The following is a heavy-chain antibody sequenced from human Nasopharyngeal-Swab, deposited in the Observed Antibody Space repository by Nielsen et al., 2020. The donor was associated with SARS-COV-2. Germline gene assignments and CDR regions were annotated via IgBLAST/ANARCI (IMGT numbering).Heavy chain of an antibody. J-gene: IGHJ6*02. CDR2: ISSSGSTI. CDR3: ARDLRSGYDGYYYYGMDV. Sequence: GSLRLSCAASGFTFSDYYMSWIRQAPGKGLEWVSYISSSGSTIYYADSVKGRFTISRDNAKNSLYLQMNSLRAEDTAVYYCARDLRSGYDGYYYYGMDVWGQGTTVTVSS. V-gene: IGHV3-11*04. D-gene: IGHD5-12*01. CDR1: GFTFSDYY.